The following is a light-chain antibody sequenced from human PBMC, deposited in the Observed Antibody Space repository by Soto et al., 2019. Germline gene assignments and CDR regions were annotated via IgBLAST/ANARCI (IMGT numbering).Light chain of an antibody. CDR1: SSNIGARYD. Sequence: QSVLTQPPPVSGAPGQRVTISCTGSSSNIGARYDVHWYQQLPGTAPKLLIYGNSNRPSGVPDRFSASKSGTSASLAITGLQAEDEADYYCQSYDSSLSGFVVFGGGTKLTVL. V-gene: IGLV1-40*01. J-gene: IGLJ2*01. CDR3: QSYDSSLSGFVV. CDR2: GNS.